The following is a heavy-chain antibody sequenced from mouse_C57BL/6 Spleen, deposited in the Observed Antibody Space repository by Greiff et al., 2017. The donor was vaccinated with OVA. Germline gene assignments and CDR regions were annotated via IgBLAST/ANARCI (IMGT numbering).Heavy chain of an antibody. J-gene: IGHJ2*01. CDR2: ISYDGSN. CDR1: GYSITSGYY. D-gene: IGHD1-1*01. Sequence: EVQLVESGPGLVKPSQSLSLTCSVTGYSITSGYYWNWIRQFPGNKLEWMGYISYDGSNNYNPSLKNRISITRDTSKNQFFLKLNSVTTEDTATYYCARDGGYYYGSSGYFDYWGQGTTLTVSS. CDR3: ARDGGYYYGSSGYFDY. V-gene: IGHV3-6*01.